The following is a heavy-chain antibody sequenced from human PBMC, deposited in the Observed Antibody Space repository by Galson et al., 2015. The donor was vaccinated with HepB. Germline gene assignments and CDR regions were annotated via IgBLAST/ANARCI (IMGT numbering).Heavy chain of an antibody. CDR2: ISSSSSYI. D-gene: IGHD3-16*01. Sequence: SLRLSCAASGFTFRSYIMNWVRQVPGKGLEWVSSISSSSSYIYYADSVKGRFTISRDNAKNSLFLQMNSLRAEDTALYYCAREWGGYSYYMDVWGKGTAVTVSS. CDR3: AREWGGYSYYMDV. J-gene: IGHJ6*03. V-gene: IGHV3-21*01. CDR1: GFTFRSYI.